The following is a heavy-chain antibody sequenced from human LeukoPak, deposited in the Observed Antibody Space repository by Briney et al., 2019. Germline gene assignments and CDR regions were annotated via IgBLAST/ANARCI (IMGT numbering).Heavy chain of an antibody. CDR3: TTDIQLWSNWFDP. CDR1: GFTFSNAW. Sequence: GGSLRLSCAASGFTFSNAWMSWVRQAPGKGLEWVGRIKSKTDGGTTDYAAPVKGRFTISRDDSKNTLYLQMNSLKTEDTAVYYCTTDIQLWSNWFDPWGQGTLVTVSS. V-gene: IGHV3-15*01. CDR2: IKSKTDGGTT. J-gene: IGHJ5*02. D-gene: IGHD5-18*01.